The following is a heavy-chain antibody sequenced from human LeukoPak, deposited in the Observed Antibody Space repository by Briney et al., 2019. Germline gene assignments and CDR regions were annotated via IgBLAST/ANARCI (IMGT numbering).Heavy chain of an antibody. CDR2: ISWNSGSI. CDR3: AKAGGTTGTTNAFDI. D-gene: IGHD1-1*01. V-gene: IGHV3-9*01. CDR1: GFTFSSYE. J-gene: IGHJ3*02. Sequence: PGGSLRLSCAASGFTFSSYEMNWVRQAPGKGLEWVSGISWNSGSIGYADSVKGRFTISRDNAKNSLYLQMNSLRAEDTALYYCAKAGGTTGTTNAFDIWGQGTMVTVSS.